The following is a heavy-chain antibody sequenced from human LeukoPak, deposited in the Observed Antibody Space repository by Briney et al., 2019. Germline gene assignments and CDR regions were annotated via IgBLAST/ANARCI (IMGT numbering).Heavy chain of an antibody. Sequence: SETLSLTCTVSGGSISSSSYYWGWIRQPPGKGLEWIGSIYYSGSTYYNPSLKSRVTISVDTSKNQFSLKLSSVTAADTAVYYCARVKGPAWFDPWGQGTLVTVSS. CDR2: IYYSGST. CDR3: ARVKGPAWFDP. J-gene: IGHJ5*02. CDR1: GGSISSSSYY. V-gene: IGHV4-39*01.